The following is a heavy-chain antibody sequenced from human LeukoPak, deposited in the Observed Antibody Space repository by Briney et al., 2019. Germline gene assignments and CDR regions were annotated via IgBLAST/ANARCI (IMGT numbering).Heavy chain of an antibody. CDR2: IYYSGST. D-gene: IGHD6-13*01. Sequence: SETLSLTCTVSGGSISSSSYYWGWIRQPPGKGLEWIGSIYYSGSTDYNPSLKSRVTISVDTSKNQFSLKLRSVTAADTAVYYCARTGYSSRWYYFDFWGQGTLVTVSS. V-gene: IGHV4-39*07. CDR3: ARTGYSSRWYYFDF. CDR1: GGSISSSSYY. J-gene: IGHJ4*02.